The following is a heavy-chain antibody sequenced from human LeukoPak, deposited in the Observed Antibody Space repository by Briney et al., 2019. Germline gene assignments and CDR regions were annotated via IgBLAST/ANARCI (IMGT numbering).Heavy chain of an antibody. CDR3: STSPGDESDF. CDR2: IKSKTDGGTT. D-gene: IGHD2-21*01. CDR1: GFTFINAW. J-gene: IGHJ4*02. V-gene: IGHV3-15*01. Sequence: GGSLRLSCAASGFTFINAWMTWVRQAPGKGLEWVGRIKSKTDGGTTDYAAPVKGRFSISRDDSKNTLYLQMNSLKTEDTAVYYCSTSPGDESDFWGQGTLVTVSS.